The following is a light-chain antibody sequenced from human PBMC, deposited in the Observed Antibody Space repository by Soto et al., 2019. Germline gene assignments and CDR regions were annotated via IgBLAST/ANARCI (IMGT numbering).Light chain of an antibody. CDR2: AVS. Sequence: DIQMTQSPSSLSAPVGDTVTITCRASQTIGSYLSWYHQIPGKPPKLLIYAVSRLQTGVPSRFSGSGSGTDFTLTISSLQPEDFATYYCQQSFNTPYSFGQGT. V-gene: IGKV1-39*01. CDR3: QQSFNTPYS. CDR1: QTIGSY. J-gene: IGKJ2*03.